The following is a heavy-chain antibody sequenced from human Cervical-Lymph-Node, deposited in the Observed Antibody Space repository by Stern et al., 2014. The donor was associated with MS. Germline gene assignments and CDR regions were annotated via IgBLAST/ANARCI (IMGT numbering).Heavy chain of an antibody. CDR2: INPNSGGT. CDR3: ARDSVGATADNWYFDL. J-gene: IGHJ2*01. CDR1: GYTFTGYY. D-gene: IGHD1-26*01. V-gene: IGHV1-2*04. Sequence: VQLVESGAEVKKPGASVKVSCKASGYTFTGYYMHWVRQAPGQGLERMGWINPNSGGTNYAQKFQGWVTMTRDTSISTAYMELSRLRSDDTAVYYCARDSVGATADNWYFDLWGRGTLVTVSS.